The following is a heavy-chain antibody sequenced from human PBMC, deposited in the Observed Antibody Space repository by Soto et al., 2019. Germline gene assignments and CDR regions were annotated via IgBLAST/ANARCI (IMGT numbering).Heavy chain of an antibody. Sequence: SETLSLTCAVSGGSISSSNWWSWVRQPPGKGLEWIGEIYHSGSTNYNPSLKSRATISVDKSKNQFSLKLSSVTAADTAVYYCARKRVLRFLEWFHNWFDPWGQGTLVTVS. D-gene: IGHD3-3*01. V-gene: IGHV4-4*02. CDR3: ARKRVLRFLEWFHNWFDP. CDR2: IYHSGST. CDR1: GGSISSSNW. J-gene: IGHJ5*02.